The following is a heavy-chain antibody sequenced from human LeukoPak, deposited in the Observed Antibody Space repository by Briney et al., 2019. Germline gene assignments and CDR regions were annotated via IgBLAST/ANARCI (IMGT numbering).Heavy chain of an antibody. CDR1: GGSFSGYY. CDR2: INHSGST. V-gene: IGHV4-34*01. J-gene: IGHJ4*02. D-gene: IGHD6-13*01. CDR3: ARQPYSSSWFDY. Sequence: SETLSLTCAVYGGSFSGYYWSWLRQPPGKGLEWIGEINHSGSTNYNPSLKSRVTISVDTSKNQFSLKLSSVTAADTAVYCCARQPYSSSWFDYWGQGTLVTVSS.